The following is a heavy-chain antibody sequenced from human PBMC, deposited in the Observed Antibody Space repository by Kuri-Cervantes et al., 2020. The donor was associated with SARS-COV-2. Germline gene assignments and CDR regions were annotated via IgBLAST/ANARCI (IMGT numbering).Heavy chain of an antibody. CDR3: ARGSYLLLGS. D-gene: IGHD2-21*02. CDR2: ISGSGGST. CDR1: GFTFSSYA. V-gene: IGHV3-23*01. Sequence: GGSLRLSCAASGFTFSSYAMSWVRQAPGKGLEWVSAISGSGGSTYYADSVKGRFTISRDNSKNTLYLQMSSLRAEDTAVYYCARGSYLLLGSWGQGTLVTVSS. J-gene: IGHJ1*01.